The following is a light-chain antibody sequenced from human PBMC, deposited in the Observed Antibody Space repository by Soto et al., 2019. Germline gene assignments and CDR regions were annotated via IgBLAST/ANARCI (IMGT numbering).Light chain of an antibody. Sequence: QSVLTQPPSVSGAPGQRVTISCTGSSSNIGAGYDVHWYQQLPGTAPKLLIYGNSNRPSGVPDRFSGSKSGTSASRAITGRQAEDEADYYCQSYDSSLSGLYVFGTGTKVTVL. CDR1: SSNIGAGYD. V-gene: IGLV1-40*01. J-gene: IGLJ1*01. CDR3: QSYDSSLSGLYV. CDR2: GNS.